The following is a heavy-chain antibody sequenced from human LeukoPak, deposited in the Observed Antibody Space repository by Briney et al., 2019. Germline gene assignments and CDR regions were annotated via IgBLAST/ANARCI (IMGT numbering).Heavy chain of an antibody. Sequence: GASVKVSCKTSGYTFTSYDINWVRQATGQGLEWMGGMDGSSGKTAYAQKFLGRVTITRNTSISTAYMELSSLTSEDTAVYYCARLYYYASSGYDALDIWGRGTMVTVSS. D-gene: IGHD3-22*01. CDR3: ARLYYYASSGYDALDI. V-gene: IGHV1-8*01. CDR2: MDGSSGKT. CDR1: GYTFTSYD. J-gene: IGHJ3*02.